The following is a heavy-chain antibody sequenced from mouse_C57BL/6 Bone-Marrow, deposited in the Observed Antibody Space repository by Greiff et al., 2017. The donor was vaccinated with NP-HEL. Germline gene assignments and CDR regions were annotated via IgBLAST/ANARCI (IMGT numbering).Heavy chain of an antibody. Sequence: DVKLQESGPELVKPGASVKISCKASGYSFTGYYMNWVKQSPEKSLEWIGEINPSTGGTTYNQKFKAKATLTVDKSSSTAYMQLKSLTSEDSAVYYCARGGSLGRFAYWGQGTLVTVSA. CDR3: ARGGSLGRFAY. D-gene: IGHD3-3*01. V-gene: IGHV1-42*01. CDR2: INPSTGGT. CDR1: GYSFTGYY. J-gene: IGHJ3*01.